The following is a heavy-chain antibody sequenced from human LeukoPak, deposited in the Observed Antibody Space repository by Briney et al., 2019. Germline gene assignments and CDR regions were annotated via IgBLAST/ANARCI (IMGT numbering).Heavy chain of an antibody. D-gene: IGHD3-9*01. V-gene: IGHV3-74*01. CDR3: ARWKVDYDILTRAPPNNWFDP. Sequence: GGSLRLSCAASGFTFSSYWMHWVRQAPGKGLVWVSRINSDGSSTSYADSVKGRFTISRDNAKNTLYLQMNSLRAEDTAVYYCARWKVDYDILTRAPPNNWFDPWGQGTLVTVSS. J-gene: IGHJ5*02. CDR2: INSDGSST. CDR1: GFTFSSYW.